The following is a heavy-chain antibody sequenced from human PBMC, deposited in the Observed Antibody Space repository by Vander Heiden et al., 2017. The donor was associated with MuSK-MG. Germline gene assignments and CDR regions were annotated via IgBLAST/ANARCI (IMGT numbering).Heavy chain of an antibody. CDR3: AKGGRSDAFDI. CDR1: GFTFSSSS. CDR2: ISGSGSII. J-gene: IGHJ3*02. Sequence: EVQLLESGGGLVQPGGSLRLSCAASGFTFSSSSMSWVRQAPGKGLEWVSVISGSGSIIYYADSEKGRFTISGDNSKNTLYLQMNSLRVEDTAVYYCAKGGRSDAFDIWGQGTMVTVSS. V-gene: IGHV3-23*01.